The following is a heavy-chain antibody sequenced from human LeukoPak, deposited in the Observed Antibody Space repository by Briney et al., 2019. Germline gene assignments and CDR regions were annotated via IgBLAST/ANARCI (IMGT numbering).Heavy chain of an antibody. J-gene: IGHJ4*02. Sequence: GGSLRLSCAASGFTFSNYAMHWVRQAPGKGLEWVAVVSYDGSNKYYADSVKGRFTISRDNSKNTLYLQMNSLRPEDTAVYYCASDRRLNGDTSSSSAFDYWGQGTLVTVST. CDR3: ASDRRLNGDTSSSSAFDY. CDR1: GFTFSNYA. V-gene: IGHV3-30-3*01. CDR2: VSYDGSNK. D-gene: IGHD2-8*01.